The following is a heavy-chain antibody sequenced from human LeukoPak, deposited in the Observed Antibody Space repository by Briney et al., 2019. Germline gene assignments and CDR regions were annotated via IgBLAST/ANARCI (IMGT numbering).Heavy chain of an antibody. D-gene: IGHD6-13*01. V-gene: IGHV4-4*02. CDR3: AKGIAAAGTVHDAFDI. CDR1: DGSISSSNW. J-gene: IGHJ3*02. Sequence: SGTLSLTCAVSDGSISSSNWWSWVRQPPGKGLEWIGEIYHRGSTNYNPSLKSRVTISVDKSKNQFSLKLSSVTAADTAVYYCAKGIAAAGTVHDAFDIWGQGTMVTVSS. CDR2: IYHRGST.